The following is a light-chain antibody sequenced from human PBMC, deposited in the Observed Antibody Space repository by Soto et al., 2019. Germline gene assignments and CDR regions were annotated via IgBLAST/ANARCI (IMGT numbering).Light chain of an antibody. J-gene: IGLJ2*01. Sequence: QSVLTQPPSVSEAPRQRVTISCSGSSSNIGNNAVNWYQQLPGKAPKLLIYYDDLLPSGVSDRFSGSKSGTSASLATSGLQSEDEADYCCAAWDDSLNGLVFGGGTKLTVL. CDR2: YDD. CDR1: SSNIGNNA. V-gene: IGLV1-36*01. CDR3: AAWDDSLNGLV.